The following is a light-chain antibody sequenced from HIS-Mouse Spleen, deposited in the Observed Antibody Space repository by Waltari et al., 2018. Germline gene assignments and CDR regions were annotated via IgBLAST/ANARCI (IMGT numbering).Light chain of an antibody. Sequence: QSALTQPPSVSGSPGQSAPISSTGTSRAVGTYNRAPWYQQPPCTAPKLMIYEVSNRPSGVPDRFSGSKSGNTASLTISGLQAEDEADYYCSSYTSSSTVFGTGTKVTVL. CDR2: EVS. V-gene: IGLV2-18*02. J-gene: IGLJ1*01. CDR1: SRAVGTYNR. CDR3: SSYTSSSTV.